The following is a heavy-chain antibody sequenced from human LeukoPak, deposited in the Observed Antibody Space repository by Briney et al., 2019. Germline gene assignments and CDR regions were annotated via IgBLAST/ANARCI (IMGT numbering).Heavy chain of an antibody. CDR2: INGRGDNT. CDR1: GFTFSTYA. J-gene: IGHJ5*02. V-gene: IGHV3-23*01. CDR3: AKDRVSPGFNLFDP. D-gene: IGHD3-16*01. Sequence: GGSLRLSCAASGFTFSTYAMSWVRQAPGKGLEWVSAINGRGDNTYYADFVKGRFTISRNNSKSTVFLQMNSLRTEDTAVYYCAKDRVSPGFNLFDPWGQGTLVTVSS.